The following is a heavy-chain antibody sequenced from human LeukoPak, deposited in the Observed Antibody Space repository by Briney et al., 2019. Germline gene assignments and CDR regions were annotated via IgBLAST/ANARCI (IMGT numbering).Heavy chain of an antibody. CDR1: GGTFSSYA. CDR2: IIPIFGTA. J-gene: IGHJ4*02. V-gene: IGHV1-69*05. Sequence: SVKVSCKASGGTFSSYAISWVRQAPGQGLEWMGGIIPIFGTANYAQKFQGRVTITTDESTSTAYMELSSLRSEDTAVYYCAIIGDYGGPKRLSHWGQGTLVTVSS. CDR3: AIIGDYGGPKRLSH. D-gene: IGHD4-23*01.